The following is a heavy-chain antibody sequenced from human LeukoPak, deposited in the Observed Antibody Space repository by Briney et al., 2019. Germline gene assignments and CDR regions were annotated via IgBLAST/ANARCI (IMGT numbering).Heavy chain of an antibody. D-gene: IGHD5-18*01. CDR2: ISGSGGST. V-gene: IGHV3-23*01. Sequence: GASLRLSCAASGFTLSSYAMSWVRQAPGKGLEWVSAISGSGGSTYYADSVKGRFTISRDNSKNTLYLQMNSLRAEDTAVYYCAKSTAMVTSFDYWGQGTLVTVSS. J-gene: IGHJ4*02. CDR3: AKSTAMVTSFDY. CDR1: GFTLSSYA.